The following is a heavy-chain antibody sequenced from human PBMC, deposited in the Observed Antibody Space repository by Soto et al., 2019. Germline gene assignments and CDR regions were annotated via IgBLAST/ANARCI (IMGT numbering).Heavy chain of an antibody. CDR3: ARSLVVPAAVYYYYMDV. J-gene: IGHJ6*03. V-gene: IGHV1-18*01. Sequence: QVQLVQSGAEVKKPGASVKVSCKASGYTFTSYGISWVQQAPGQGLEWMGWISAYNGNTNYAQKLQGRVTRTPDTSTNKAYMELRRLTSDETAVYYCARSLVVPAAVYYYYMDVWGKGTTVTVSS. D-gene: IGHD2-2*01. CDR1: GYTFTSYG. CDR2: ISAYNGNT.